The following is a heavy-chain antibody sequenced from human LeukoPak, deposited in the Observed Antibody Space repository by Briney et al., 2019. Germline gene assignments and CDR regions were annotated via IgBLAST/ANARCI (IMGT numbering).Heavy chain of an antibody. CDR2: INPSGGST. CDR3: GTKGPANSSGYYRPDAFDI. CDR1: GYTFTSYY. Sequence: ASVKVSCKASGYTFTSYYMHWVRQAPGQGLEWMGIINPSGGSTSYAQKFQGRVTITADTSTDTAYMELSSLRSEDTAVYYCGTKGPANSSGYYRPDAFDIWGQGTMVTVSS. V-gene: IGHV1-46*01. J-gene: IGHJ3*02. D-gene: IGHD3-22*01.